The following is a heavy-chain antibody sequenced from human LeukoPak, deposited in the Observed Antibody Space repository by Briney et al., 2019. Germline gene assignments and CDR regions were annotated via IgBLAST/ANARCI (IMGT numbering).Heavy chain of an antibody. D-gene: IGHD6-19*01. V-gene: IGHV6-1*01. CDR2: TYYRSKWYH. J-gene: IGHJ6*02. CDR1: GDSVSGISAS. Sequence: SQTLSLTCAISGDSVSGISASWNWIRQSPSRGLEWLGRTYYRSKWYHDYALSVKSRISINPDTSRNQISLQLTSVTPEDTALYYCVREYRGWPLYGLDVWGQGTTVTVSS. CDR3: VREYRGWPLYGLDV.